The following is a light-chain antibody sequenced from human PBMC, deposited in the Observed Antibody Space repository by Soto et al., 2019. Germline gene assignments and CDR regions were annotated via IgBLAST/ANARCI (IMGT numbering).Light chain of an antibody. J-gene: IGKJ1*01. CDR1: QTISNW. CDR2: DAS. CDR3: QKYNSFWT. V-gene: IGKV1-5*01. Sequence: DIQMTQSPSTLSASVGDRVTISCRASQTISNWLAWYQQKPGKAPKLLIYDASSLESGVPSRFSGSGSGTEFTLTISSLQPEDFATYYRQKYNSFWTVGQGTKVDIK.